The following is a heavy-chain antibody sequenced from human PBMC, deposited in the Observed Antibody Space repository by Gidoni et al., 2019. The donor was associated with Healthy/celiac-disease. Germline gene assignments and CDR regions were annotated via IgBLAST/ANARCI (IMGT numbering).Heavy chain of an antibody. D-gene: IGHD6-6*01. Sequence: EVQLVASGGGLVQPGGSLRLSCAASGFTFSSYDMHWVRQATGKGLEWVAAIGTAGDTYYPGSVKGRFTISRENAKNSLYLQMNSLRAGDTAVYYCARAYSSSGGMDVWGQGTTVTVSS. CDR2: IGTAGDT. J-gene: IGHJ6*02. V-gene: IGHV3-13*01. CDR3: ARAYSSSGGMDV. CDR1: GFTFSSYD.